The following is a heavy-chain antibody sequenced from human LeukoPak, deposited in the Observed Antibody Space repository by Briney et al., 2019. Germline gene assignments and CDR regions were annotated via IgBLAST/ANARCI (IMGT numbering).Heavy chain of an antibody. Sequence: GGSLRLSCTASGFTFADHAMTWVRQAPGKGLEWLGFIRSKTYGGTTEFAASVKGRFTISRDDSKSIAYLQMNSLNTDDTGVYYCTPNPMVPFDYWGQGTLVTVSS. D-gene: IGHD3-10*01. V-gene: IGHV3-49*04. CDR3: TPNPMVPFDY. CDR1: GFTFADHA. CDR2: IRSKTYGGTT. J-gene: IGHJ4*02.